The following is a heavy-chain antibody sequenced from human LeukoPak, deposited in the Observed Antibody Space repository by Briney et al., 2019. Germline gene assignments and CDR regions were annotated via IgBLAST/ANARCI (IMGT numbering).Heavy chain of an antibody. V-gene: IGHV3-30*18. CDR3: AKDRYSGLNTIDY. Sequence: PGRSLRLSCAASEFTFSTYAVDWVRNAPAPGLDFVSVISYDGSYKFYADSVKGRFTISRDNSKSTLYLQMNGLRAEDTAVYYCAKDRYSGLNTIDYWGQGTLVTVSS. CDR1: EFTFSTYA. D-gene: IGHD6-13*01. J-gene: IGHJ4*02. CDR2: ISYDGSYK.